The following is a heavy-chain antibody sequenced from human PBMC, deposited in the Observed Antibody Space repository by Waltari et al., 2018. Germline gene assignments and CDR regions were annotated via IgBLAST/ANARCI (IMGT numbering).Heavy chain of an antibody. J-gene: IGHJ3*01. CDR3: AADTGGENGGTKGAFDL. CDR2: FHPENGKT. D-gene: IGHD2-8*01. CDR1: GYSFIDFG. V-gene: IGHV1-69-2*01. Sequence: VQMVQSGAEVKKPGTTVKISCKISGYSFIDFGIYWFQQAPGKGLEWMAAFHPENGKTEYAKKFQGRVTMTADRSADTGYVELSGLSSGDTAVYFCAADTGGENGGTKGAFDLWGQGTMVTV.